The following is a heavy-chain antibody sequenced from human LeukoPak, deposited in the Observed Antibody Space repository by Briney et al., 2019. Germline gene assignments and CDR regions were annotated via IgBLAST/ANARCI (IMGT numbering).Heavy chain of an antibody. D-gene: IGHD4-23*01. V-gene: IGHV4-34*01. Sequence: PSETLSLTCAVYGGSFSGYYWSWIRQPPGKGLEWIGEINHSGSTNYNPSLKSRVTISVDTSKNQFSLKLSSVTAADTAVYYCARGTMTTVAPAFDYWGQGTLVTVPS. CDR1: GGSFSGYY. J-gene: IGHJ4*02. CDR2: INHSGST. CDR3: ARGTMTTVAPAFDY.